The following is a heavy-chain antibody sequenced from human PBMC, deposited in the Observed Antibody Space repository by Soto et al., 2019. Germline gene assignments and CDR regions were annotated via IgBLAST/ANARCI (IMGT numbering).Heavy chain of an antibody. J-gene: IGHJ5*02. D-gene: IGHD3-10*01. V-gene: IGHV4-4*02. CDR1: GGSISSSNW. CDR3: ARVRNYCGSGRAFDP. Sequence: QVQLQESGPGLVKPSGTLSLTCAVSGGSISSSNWWSWVRQPPGKGLEWIGEIYHSGSTNYNPSLKRRVTISVDKSKNQFSLKLSSVPAADTAVYYCARVRNYCGSGRAFDPWGQGTLVTVSS. CDR2: IYHSGST.